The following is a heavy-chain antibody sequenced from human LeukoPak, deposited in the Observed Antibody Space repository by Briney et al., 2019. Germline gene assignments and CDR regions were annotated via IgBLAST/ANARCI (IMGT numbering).Heavy chain of an antibody. CDR3: AKDQNNWNYGVDY. V-gene: IGHV3-23*01. J-gene: IGHJ4*02. Sequence: PGGSLRLSCAASGFTFSSYGMHWVRQAPGKGLEWVSAMSGSGGSTYYADSVKGRFTISRDNSKNTLYLQMNSLRAEDTAEYYCAKDQNNWNYGVDYWGQGTLVTVSS. D-gene: IGHD1-7*01. CDR1: GFTFSSYG. CDR2: MSGSGGST.